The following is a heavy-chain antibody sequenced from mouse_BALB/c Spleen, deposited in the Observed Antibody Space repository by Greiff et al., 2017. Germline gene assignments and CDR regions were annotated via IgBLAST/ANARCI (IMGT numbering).Heavy chain of an antibody. D-gene: IGHD2-3*01. Sequence: EVQVVESGGGLVKPGGSLKLSCAASGFTFSDYYMYWVRQTPEKRLEWVATISDGGSYTYYPDSVKGRFTISRDNAKNNLYLQMSSLKSEDTAMYYCARGDGNYFDYWGQGTTLTVSS. J-gene: IGHJ2*01. CDR1: GFTFSDYY. CDR3: ARGDGNYFDY. V-gene: IGHV5-4*02. CDR2: ISDGGSYT.